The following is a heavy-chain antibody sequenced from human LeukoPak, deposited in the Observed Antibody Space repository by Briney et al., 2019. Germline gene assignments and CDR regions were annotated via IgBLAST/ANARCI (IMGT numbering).Heavy chain of an antibody. D-gene: IGHD2-15*01. V-gene: IGHV1-2*02. CDR2: INPNSGGT. J-gene: IGHJ4*02. Sequence: GASVKVSCKASGYTFTGYYMHWVRQAPGQGLEWMGWINPNSGGTIYAQKFQGRVTMTRDTSISTAYMELSRLRSDDTAVYYCARGAALAYSELSDWGQGTLVTVSS. CDR1: GYTFTGYY. CDR3: ARGAALAYSELSD.